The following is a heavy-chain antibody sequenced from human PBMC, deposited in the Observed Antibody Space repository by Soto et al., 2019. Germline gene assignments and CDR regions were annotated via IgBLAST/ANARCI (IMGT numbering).Heavy chain of an antibody. CDR1: GGSISSSSYY. V-gene: IGHV4-39*01. J-gene: IGHJ6*02. Sequence: PSETLSLTCTVSGGSISSSSYYWGWIRQPPGKGLEWIGSIYYSGSTYYNPSLKSRVTISVYTSKNQFSLKLSSVSAADTAVYYCARKGGGYYYGYYGMDVWGQGTTVTVSS. CDR3: ARKGGGYYYGYYGMDV. D-gene: IGHD2-15*01. CDR2: IYYSGST.